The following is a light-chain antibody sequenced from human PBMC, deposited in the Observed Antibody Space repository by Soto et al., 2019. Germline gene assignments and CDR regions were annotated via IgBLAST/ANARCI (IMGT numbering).Light chain of an antibody. CDR1: NSVVGGSSY. J-gene: IGLJ1*01. CDR3: SSYTSSITYV. Sequence: QSVLTQPASVSGSPGQSIAISCTGTNSVVGGSSYVSWYQQHPGMAPKLLIYDVSSRPSGISNRFSGSKSGNTASLTISGLQAEDEADYYCSSYTSSITYVFGTGTKVTVL. CDR2: DVS. V-gene: IGLV2-14*03.